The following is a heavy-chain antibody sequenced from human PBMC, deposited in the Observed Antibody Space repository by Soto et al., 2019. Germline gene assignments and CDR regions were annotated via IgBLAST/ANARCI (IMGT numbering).Heavy chain of an antibody. D-gene: IGHD6-19*01. CDR2: IYHSGST. Sequence: QLQLQESGSGLVKPSQTLSLTCAVSGGSISSGGYSWSWIRQPPGKCLEWIGYIYHSGSTYYNPSLKSRVTIPVDRSKNQFSLKLSSVTAADTAVYYCARAGGLGAVAADYWGQGTLVTVSS. CDR1: GGSISSGGYS. V-gene: IGHV4-30-2*01. CDR3: ARAGGLGAVAADY. J-gene: IGHJ4*02.